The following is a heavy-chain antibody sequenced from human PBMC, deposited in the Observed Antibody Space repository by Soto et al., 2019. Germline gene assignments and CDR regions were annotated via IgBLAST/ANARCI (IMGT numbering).Heavy chain of an antibody. CDR3: VREQSLHYYDSGSYSYFDY. CDR2: ISYDGTNK. V-gene: IGHV3-33*07. CDR1: GFAFSTYG. D-gene: IGHD3-10*01. J-gene: IGHJ4*02. Sequence: GGSLRLSCAASGFAFSTYGMYWVRQAPGKGLEWVAVISYDGTNKNYGDSVKGRFTISRENSKNTLYLQMSSLRAEDTAVYYCVREQSLHYYDSGSYSYFDYWGQGTLVTVSS.